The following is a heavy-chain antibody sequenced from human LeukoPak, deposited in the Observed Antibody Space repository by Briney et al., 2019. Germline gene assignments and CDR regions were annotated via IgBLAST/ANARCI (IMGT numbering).Heavy chain of an antibody. Sequence: GGSLRLSCVGSGFTFGTYSMTWVRQVPGKGLEWVSSIYGNAGRVFYADSVRGRFTISRDNSKNTLYLEMNSLRAEDTALYYCVKDIMPGSGWDLDYWGRGTLVTVSS. J-gene: IGHJ4*02. CDR1: GFTFGTYS. V-gene: IGHV3-23*01. CDR3: VKDIMPGSGWDLDY. D-gene: IGHD6-19*01. CDR2: IYGNAGRV.